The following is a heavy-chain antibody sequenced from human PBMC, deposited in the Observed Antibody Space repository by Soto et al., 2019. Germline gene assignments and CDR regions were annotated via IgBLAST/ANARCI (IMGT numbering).Heavy chain of an antibody. CDR3: ARATIYGVIIYALDV. V-gene: IGHV1-69*12. J-gene: IGHJ6*02. Sequence: QVQLVQSGAEVKKPGSSVKVSCKASGGTFSNYAISWVRQAPGQGLEWMGQIIPIFTTTHYAQKFQGRVTIIAAESTRRANMELRCLRSEDTAVYYFARATIYGVIIYALDVWGQGTTVTVSS. D-gene: IGHD3-3*01. CDR1: GGTFSNYA. CDR2: IIPIFTTT.